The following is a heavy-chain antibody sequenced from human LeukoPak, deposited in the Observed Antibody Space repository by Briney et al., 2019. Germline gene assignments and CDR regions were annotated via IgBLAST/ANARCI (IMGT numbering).Heavy chain of an antibody. Sequence: SVKVSCKASGGTFSSYAISWVRQAPGQGLEWMGGIIPIFGTANYAQTFQGRVTITADESTSTAYMELSSLRSEDTAVYYCARDFYEAGTGDRFDYWGQGTLVTVSS. V-gene: IGHV1-69*13. CDR1: GGTFSSYA. D-gene: IGHD6-19*01. CDR2: IIPIFGTA. CDR3: ARDFYEAGTGDRFDY. J-gene: IGHJ4*02.